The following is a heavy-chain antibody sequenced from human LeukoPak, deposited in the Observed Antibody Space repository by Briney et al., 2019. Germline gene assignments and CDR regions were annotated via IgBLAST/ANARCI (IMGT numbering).Heavy chain of an antibody. CDR1: GFTFSSYA. Sequence: PGGSLRLSCAASGFTFSSYAMSWVRQAPGKGLEWVSVISGRGGTTYYADSVKGRFTISRDNAKNSLYLQMNSLRAEDTAVYYCARDFNGYWGQGTLVTVSS. CDR2: ISGRGGTT. CDR3: ARDFNGY. V-gene: IGHV3-23*01. D-gene: IGHD2-8*01. J-gene: IGHJ4*02.